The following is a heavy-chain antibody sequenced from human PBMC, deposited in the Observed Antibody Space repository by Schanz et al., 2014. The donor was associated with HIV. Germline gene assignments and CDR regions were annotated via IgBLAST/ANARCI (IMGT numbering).Heavy chain of an antibody. J-gene: IGHJ4*02. CDR3: ANEEVPNDY. CDR1: GFIFSSYA. Sequence: QVQLVESGGGVVQPGRSLRLSCAASGFIFSSYAMHWVRQAPGKGLEWVALISYDGSKKYYADSVKGRFTISRDNSKNTLYLQMNSLRAEDTAVYYCANEEVPNDYWGQETLVTVSS. V-gene: IGHV3-30-3*02. CDR2: ISYDGSKK.